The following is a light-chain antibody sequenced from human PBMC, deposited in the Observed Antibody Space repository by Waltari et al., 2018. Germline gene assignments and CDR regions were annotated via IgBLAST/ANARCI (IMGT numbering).Light chain of an antibody. CDR3: ATWDNSLTAVV. J-gene: IGLJ2*01. CDR2: DNN. Sequence: QSVLTQPPSVSAAPGQKVTISCSGRSSNIGNYFVIWYLQLPRATPKLLIYDNNKRPSGIPDRFSASKSGTSATLDITVLQIGDEADYYCATWDNSLTAVVFGGGTKLTVL. V-gene: IGLV1-51*01. CDR1: SSNIGNYF.